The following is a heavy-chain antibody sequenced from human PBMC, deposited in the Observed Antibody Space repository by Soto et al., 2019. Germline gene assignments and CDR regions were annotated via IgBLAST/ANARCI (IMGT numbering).Heavy chain of an antibody. D-gene: IGHD3-10*01. Sequence: QVQLQESGPGLVKPSGTLSLTCAVSGASISSGWWTWVRQPPGKGLEWIGETLYSGRTNYNSSLNSRVTISIDQSKKQFSLNLSSVTAADTAVYYCSSRVTDAPTWGQGTLGTVSS. CDR1: GASISSGW. J-gene: IGHJ5*02. V-gene: IGHV4-4*02. CDR2: TLYSGRT. CDR3: SSRVTDAPT.